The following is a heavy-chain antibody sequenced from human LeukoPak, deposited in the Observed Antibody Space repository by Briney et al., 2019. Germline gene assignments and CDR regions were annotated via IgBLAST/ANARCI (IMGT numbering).Heavy chain of an antibody. CDR1: GFTFSSYA. Sequence: GGSLRLSCAASGFTFSSYAMSWVRQAPGKGLEWVSAISGSGGSTYYADSVKGRFTISRDNAKNSLYLQMNSLRAEDTAVYYCARDLFIVVVPAAMGYWGQGTLVTVSS. J-gene: IGHJ4*02. V-gene: IGHV3-23*01. D-gene: IGHD2-2*01. CDR2: ISGSGGST. CDR3: ARDLFIVVVPAAMGY.